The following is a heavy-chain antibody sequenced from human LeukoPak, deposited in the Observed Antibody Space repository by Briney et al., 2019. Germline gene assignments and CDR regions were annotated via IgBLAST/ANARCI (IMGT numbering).Heavy chain of an antibody. CDR2: IIPIFGTP. J-gene: IGHJ4*02. D-gene: IGHD3-10*01. CDR1: GYTFTGYY. CDR3: ATNAHGSGNGY. Sequence: PQASVKVSCKASGYTFTGYYMHWVRQAPGQGLEWMGWIIPIFGTPDYAPKFQGRVTITADTSTSTAYMELSSLTSDDTAVYYCATNAHGSGNGYWGQGTLVTVSS. V-gene: IGHV1-69*06.